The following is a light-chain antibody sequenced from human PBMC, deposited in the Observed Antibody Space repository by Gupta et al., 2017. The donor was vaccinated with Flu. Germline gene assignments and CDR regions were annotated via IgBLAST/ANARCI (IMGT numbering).Light chain of an antibody. J-gene: IGKJ1*01. CDR1: QSLVYSDGNTY. Sequence: DVVMTQSPLSLPVTLGQPASISCRSSQSLVYSDGNTYLHWFQQRPGQSPRRLIYQVSHRESGVPDRFSGSGSGTDFILKIIRVEAEDVGVYYCMQGSRWPWAFGQGTKVEIK. CDR2: QVS. CDR3: MQGSRWPWA. V-gene: IGKV2-30*01.